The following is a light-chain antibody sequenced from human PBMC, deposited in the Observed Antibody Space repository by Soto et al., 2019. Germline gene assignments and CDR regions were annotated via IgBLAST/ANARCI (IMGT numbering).Light chain of an antibody. CDR1: QSVLYSSNNKNY. CDR3: QQYYSTPRT. J-gene: IGKJ1*01. CDR2: WAS. V-gene: IGKV4-1*01. Sequence: IVMTQSPDSLDVSLGESATINFKSSQSVLYSSNNKNYLAWYQQKPGQPPKLLIYWASTRESGVPDRFSGSGSGTDFTLTISSLQAEDVAVYYCQQYYSTPRTFGQGTKV.